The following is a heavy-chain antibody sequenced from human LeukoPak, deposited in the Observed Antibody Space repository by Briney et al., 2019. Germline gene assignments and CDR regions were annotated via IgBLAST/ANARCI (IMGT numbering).Heavy chain of an antibody. CDR3: TTDPAYCGGDCYLGGAFDI. CDR2: ISYDGSNK. D-gene: IGHD2-21*02. CDR1: GFTFSRYG. V-gene: IGHV3-30*04. J-gene: IGHJ3*02. Sequence: GGSLRLSCAASGFTFSRYGMHWVRQAPGKGLEWVTAISYDGSNKYYADSVKGRFTISRDNSKNTLYVQMNSLRAEDTAVYYCTTDPAYCGGDCYLGGAFDIWGQGTMVTLPS.